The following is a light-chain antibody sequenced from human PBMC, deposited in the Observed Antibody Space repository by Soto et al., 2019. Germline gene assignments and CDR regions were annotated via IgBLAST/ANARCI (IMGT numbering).Light chain of an antibody. Sequence: EVVLTQSPATLSLSPGERATLSCRASQSVNSRLAWYQHKPGQAPRLLISGASNRATGIPARFSGSGSGTDFTLTISSLEPEDSAIYYCQQRNIWPPVTFGQGTRLEIK. CDR3: QQRNIWPPVT. CDR1: QSVNSR. J-gene: IGKJ5*01. V-gene: IGKV3-11*01. CDR2: GAS.